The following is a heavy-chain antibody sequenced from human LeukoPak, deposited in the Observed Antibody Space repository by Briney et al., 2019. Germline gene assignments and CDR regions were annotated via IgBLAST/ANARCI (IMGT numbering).Heavy chain of an antibody. CDR1: GGSFSGYY. Sequence: SETLSLTCAVYGGSFSGYYWSWIRQPPGRGLEWIGEINHSGSTNYNPSLKSRVTISVDTSKNQFSLKLSSVTAADTAVYYCARGRYYYDSSGYYYWGQGTLVTVSS. CDR2: INHSGST. D-gene: IGHD3-22*01. CDR3: ARGRYYYDSSGYYY. J-gene: IGHJ4*02. V-gene: IGHV4-34*01.